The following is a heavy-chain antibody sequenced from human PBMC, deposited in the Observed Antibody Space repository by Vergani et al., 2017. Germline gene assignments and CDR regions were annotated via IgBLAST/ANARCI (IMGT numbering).Heavy chain of an antibody. J-gene: IGHJ4*02. D-gene: IGHD4/OR15-4a*01. CDR1: GFSLTTSAMR. CDR2: IEWDDEK. V-gene: IGHV2-70*04. Sequence: QVTLKESGPALVKPTQTLTLTCTFSGFSLTTSAMRVSWIRQPPGRALGWLARIEWDDEKFYNTSLNDRLSISKDTSKSQVVLTMTNMDPLDTATYYCARDYRGDFFDHWGQGTLVTVTS. CDR3: ARDYRGDFFDH.